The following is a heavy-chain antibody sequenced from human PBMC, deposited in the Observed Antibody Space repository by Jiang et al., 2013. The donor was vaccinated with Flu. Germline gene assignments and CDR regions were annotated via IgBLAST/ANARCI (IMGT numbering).Heavy chain of an antibody. V-gene: IGHV1-3*01. CDR2: INAGNGNT. D-gene: IGHD3-22*01. CDR1: GYTFTSYA. J-gene: IGHJ4*02. Sequence: GAEVKKPGASVKVSCKASGYTFTSYAMHWVRQAPGQRLEWMGWINAGNGNTKYSQKFQGRVTITRDTSASTAYMELSSLRSEDTAVYYCAILKGGYYYDSSGQKYYFDYWGQGTLVTVSS. CDR3: AILKGGYYYDSSGQKYYFDY.